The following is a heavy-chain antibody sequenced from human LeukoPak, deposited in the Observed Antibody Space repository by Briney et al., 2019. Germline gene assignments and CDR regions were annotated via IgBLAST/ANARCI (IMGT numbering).Heavy chain of an antibody. CDR1: GGSFSGYY. Sequence: PSETLSLTCAVYGGSFSGYYWSWIRQPPGKGLEWIGEINHSGSTNYNPSLKSRVTISVDTSKNQFSLKLSSVTAADTAVYYCARVDTAMVAFDYWGQGTLVTVSS. J-gene: IGHJ4*02. CDR3: ARVDTAMVAFDY. D-gene: IGHD5-18*01. CDR2: INHSGST. V-gene: IGHV4-34*01.